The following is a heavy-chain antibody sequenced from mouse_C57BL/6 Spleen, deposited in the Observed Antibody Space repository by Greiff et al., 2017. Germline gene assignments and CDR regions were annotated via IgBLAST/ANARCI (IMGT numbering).Heavy chain of an antibody. CDR2: IHPNSGST. V-gene: IGHV1-64*01. J-gene: IGHJ2*01. CDR1: GYTFTSYW. CDR3: SGGNYLYYFDY. D-gene: IGHD2-1*01. Sequence: LQPGAELVKPGASVKLSCKASGYTFTSYWMHWVKQRPGQGLEWIGMIHPNSGSTNYNEKFNSKATLTVDKSSSTAYMQLSSLTSEDSAVYYCSGGNYLYYFDYWGQGTTLTVSS.